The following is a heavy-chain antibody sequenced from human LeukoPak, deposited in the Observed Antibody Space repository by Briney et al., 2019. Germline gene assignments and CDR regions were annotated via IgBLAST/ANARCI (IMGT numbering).Heavy chain of an antibody. J-gene: IGHJ5*02. V-gene: IGHV1-24*01. D-gene: IGHD3-10*01. CDR3: ATDRGYYYGSFDP. CDR1: GYTFTSYG. Sequence: ASVKVSCKASGYTFTSYGISWVRQAPGKGLEWMGGFDPEDGETIYAQKFQGRVTMTEDTSTDTAYMELSSLRSEDTAVYYCATDRGYYYGSFDPWGQGTLVTVSS. CDR2: FDPEDGET.